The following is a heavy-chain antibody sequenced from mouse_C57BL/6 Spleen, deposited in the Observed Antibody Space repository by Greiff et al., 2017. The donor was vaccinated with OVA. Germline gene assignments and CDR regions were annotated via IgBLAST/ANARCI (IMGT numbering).Heavy chain of an antibody. CDR3: ARMGDYDWFAY. V-gene: IGHV8-8*01. CDR2: IWWEDDK. D-gene: IGHD2-4*01. CDR1: GFSLSTFGMG. Sequence: QVTLKVSGPGILQPSQTLSLTCSFSGFSLSTFGMGVGWIRQPSGKGLEWLAHIWWEDDKYYNPALKSRLTISKDTSKIQVVLKISNVDTADTATDYCARMGDYDWFAYWGQGTLVTVSA. J-gene: IGHJ3*01.